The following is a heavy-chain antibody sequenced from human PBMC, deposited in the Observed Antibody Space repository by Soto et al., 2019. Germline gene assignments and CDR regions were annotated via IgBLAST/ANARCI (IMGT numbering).Heavy chain of an antibody. D-gene: IGHD6-13*01. CDR3: ARVKAAADFFDAFDI. J-gene: IGHJ3*02. Sequence: PGESLKISCKGSGYSFTSYWIGWVRQMPGKGLEWMGIIYPGDSDTRYSPSFQGQVTISADKSISTAYLQWSSLKASDTAMYYCARVKAAADFFDAFDIWGQGTMVTVSS. CDR2: IYPGDSDT. CDR1: GYSFTSYW. V-gene: IGHV5-51*01.